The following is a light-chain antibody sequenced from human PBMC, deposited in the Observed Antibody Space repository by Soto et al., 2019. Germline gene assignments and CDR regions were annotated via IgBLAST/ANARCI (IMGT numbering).Light chain of an antibody. CDR3: SSYTNRNTLV. CDR2: DVT. CDR1: SSDVGGYNF. V-gene: IGLV2-14*03. J-gene: IGLJ2*01. Sequence: QSALTQPASVSGSPGQSITISCTGTSSDVGGYNFVSWYQQHPGKAPKLMIYDVTNQPSGVSNRFSGSKSGNTASLTISGLQAEDEADYYCSSYTNRNTLVFGGGTKVTVL.